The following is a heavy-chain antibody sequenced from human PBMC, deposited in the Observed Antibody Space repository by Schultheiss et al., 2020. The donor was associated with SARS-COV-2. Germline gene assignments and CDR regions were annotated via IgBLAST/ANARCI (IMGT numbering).Heavy chain of an antibody. Sequence: GGSLRLSCAASGFTFSDYYMSWIRQAPGKGLEWVSYISSSSSYIYYADSVKGRFTISRDNAKNSLYLQMNSLRDEDTAVYYCARDSVTTVDYWGQGTLVTVSS. J-gene: IGHJ4*02. CDR3: ARDSVTTVDY. CDR2: ISSSSSYI. D-gene: IGHD1-14*01. CDR1: GFTFSDYY. V-gene: IGHV3-11*06.